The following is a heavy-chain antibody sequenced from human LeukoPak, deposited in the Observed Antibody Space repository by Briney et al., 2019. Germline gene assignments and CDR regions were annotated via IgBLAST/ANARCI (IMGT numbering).Heavy chain of an antibody. J-gene: IGHJ6*02. CDR2: INPNSGGT. D-gene: IGHD3-10*01. V-gene: IGHV1-2*02. Sequence: ASVKVSCKASGYTLTGHYMHRVRQAPGQGLEWMGWINPNSGGTNYAQKFQGRVTMTRDTSISTAYMELSRLRSDDTAVYYCASGLLWFGAHYYYGMDVWGQGTTVTVSS. CDR1: GYTLTGHY. CDR3: ASGLLWFGAHYYYGMDV.